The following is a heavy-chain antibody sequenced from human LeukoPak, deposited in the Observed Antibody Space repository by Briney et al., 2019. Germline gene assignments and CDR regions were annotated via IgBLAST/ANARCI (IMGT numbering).Heavy chain of an antibody. CDR2: IYTSGST. J-gene: IGHJ4*02. V-gene: IGHV4-4*07. CDR1: GGSISSYY. CDR3: ARLGHQLLYLDY. Sequence: PSETLSLTCTVSGGSISSYYWSWIRQPAGKGLEWIGRIYTSGSTNYNPSLKSRVTISVDTSKNQFSLRLSSVTAADTAVYYCARLGHQLLYLDYWGQGTLVTVSS. D-gene: IGHD2-2*02.